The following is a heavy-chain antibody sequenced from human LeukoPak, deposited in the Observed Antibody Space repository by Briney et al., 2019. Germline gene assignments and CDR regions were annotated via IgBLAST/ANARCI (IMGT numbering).Heavy chain of an antibody. J-gene: IGHJ4*02. CDR2: IRGNGANT. CDR3: AKETYTVTRYNYFDY. V-gene: IGHV3-23*01. D-gene: IGHD4-17*01. CDR1: GFTFSNYA. Sequence: GGSLRLSCAASGFTFSNYAMSWVRQAPGKGLEWFSTIRGNGANTYYAESVRVRFTISRDNSKDTLYLQMNSLRAEDTAVYYCAKETYTVTRYNYFDYWGQGTLVTVSS.